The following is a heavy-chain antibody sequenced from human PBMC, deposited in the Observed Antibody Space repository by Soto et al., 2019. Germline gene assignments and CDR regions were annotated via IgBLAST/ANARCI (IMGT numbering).Heavy chain of an antibody. CDR2: ISWNSGSI. Sequence: GGSLRLSCAASGFTFDDYAMHWVRQAPGKGLEWVSGISWNSGSIGYADSVKGRFTISRDNAKNSLYLQMNSLRAEDTALYYCARAGTYDSSGYYLDYWGQGTLVTVSS. CDR3: ARAGTYDSSGYYLDY. J-gene: IGHJ4*02. V-gene: IGHV3-9*01. D-gene: IGHD3-22*01. CDR1: GFTFDDYA.